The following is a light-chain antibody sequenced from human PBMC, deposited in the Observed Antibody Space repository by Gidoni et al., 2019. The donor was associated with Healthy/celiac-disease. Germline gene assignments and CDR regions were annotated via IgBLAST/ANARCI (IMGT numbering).Light chain of an antibody. CDR2: EVS. Sequence: SALTQPASVAGSPGQSITISCTGTSSDVGGYNYVSWYQQHPGKAPKLMIYEVSNRPSGVPDRFSGSKSGNTASLTISGLQAEDEADYYCSSYTSSSTLWVFGGGTKLTVL. J-gene: IGLJ3*02. CDR1: SSDVGGYNY. V-gene: IGLV2-14*01. CDR3: SSYTSSSTLWV.